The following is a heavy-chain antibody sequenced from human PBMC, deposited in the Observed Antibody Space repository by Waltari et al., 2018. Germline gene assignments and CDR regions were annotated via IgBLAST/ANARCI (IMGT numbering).Heavy chain of an antibody. CDR1: EYTFTSSY. V-gene: IGHV1-46*01. J-gene: IGHJ6*02. D-gene: IGHD2-21*01. CDR3: ALDTGALWMDV. CDR2: INPSGGST. Sequence: QVQLVQSGAEVKKPGASVKISCKTSEYTFTSSYIHWVRQAPGQGLEWMGIINPSGGSTIYAQKFQGRVTMTRDTSTSTVYMELSSLRSDDTAVYYCALDTGALWMDVWGQGP.